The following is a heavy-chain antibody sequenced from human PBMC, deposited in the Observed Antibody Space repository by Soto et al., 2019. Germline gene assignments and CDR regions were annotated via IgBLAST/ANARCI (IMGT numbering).Heavy chain of an antibody. CDR1: GYTFSDYY. CDR3: ASHYDMWSGYLSPVDY. D-gene: IGHD3-3*01. CDR2: IDTSGTKI. J-gene: IGHJ4*02. V-gene: IGHV3-11*01. Sequence: QVQLVESGGDLVKPGGSLRLSCAASGYTFSDYYMSWIRQAPGKGLEWISYIDTSGTKIYYADSVKGRFTITRDKAKNSLYLEMNSLIDEDTAVYYCASHYDMWSGYLSPVDYWGQGTLVTVSS.